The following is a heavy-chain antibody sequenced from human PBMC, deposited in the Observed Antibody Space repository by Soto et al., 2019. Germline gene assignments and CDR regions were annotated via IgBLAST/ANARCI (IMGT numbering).Heavy chain of an antibody. CDR3: ANDGHSVKWYYYMDV. J-gene: IGHJ6*03. CDR1: GFTFSSHA. Sequence: EVQLLESGGGLVQPGGSLRLSCAASGFTFSSHAMTWVRQGPGKGLEWVSTMTARGDDTFYADSVKGRFTISRDNSENTEFLQMSSLRAADTAAYYCANDGHSVKWYYYMDVWGKGTMVTVSS. D-gene: IGHD2-8*01. V-gene: IGHV3-23*01. CDR2: MTARGDDT.